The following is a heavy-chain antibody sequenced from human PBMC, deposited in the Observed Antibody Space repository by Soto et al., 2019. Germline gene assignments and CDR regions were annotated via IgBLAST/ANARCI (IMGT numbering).Heavy chain of an antibody. D-gene: IGHD6-6*01. V-gene: IGHV3-23*01. J-gene: IGHJ4*02. CDR3: AKDPSIAVRRGVDY. Sequence: EVQLLESGGGLVQPGGSLTLSCAASGFTFSSYAMSWVRQAPGKGLEWVSAISGSGGSTYYADSVKDRFTISRDNSKNTLYLNLNSLSAEDTSVYYCAKDPSIAVRRGVDYWGQGTLVSVSS. CDR1: GFTFSSYA. CDR2: ISGSGGST.